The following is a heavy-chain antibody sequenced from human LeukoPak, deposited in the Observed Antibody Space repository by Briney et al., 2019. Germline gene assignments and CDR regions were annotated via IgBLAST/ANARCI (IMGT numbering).Heavy chain of an antibody. V-gene: IGHV4-39*01. CDR3: ARLPLVPAASNRGSASWFDP. CDR2: IYYSGST. CDR1: GGSISSDSYY. Sequence: PSETLSLTCTVSGGSISSDSYYWGWIRQPPGKGLEWIGSIYYSGSTYYNPSLKSRVTISVDTSKNQFSLKLSSVTAADTAVYYCARLPLVPAASNRGSASWFDPWGQGTLVTVSS. D-gene: IGHD2-2*01. J-gene: IGHJ5*02.